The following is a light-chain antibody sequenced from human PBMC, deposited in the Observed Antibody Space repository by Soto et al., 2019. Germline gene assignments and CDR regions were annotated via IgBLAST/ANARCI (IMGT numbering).Light chain of an antibody. CDR1: QSISGW. Sequence: DIQMTQSPSTLSASVGDRFTVTCRASQSISGWLAWYQQKPGKAPKLLIYKASRLESGVPSRFSGSGSGTDFTLTISSLQSEDFAVYYCQQYNNWPYTFGQGTKVDIK. CDR2: KAS. J-gene: IGKJ2*01. CDR3: QQYNNWPYT. V-gene: IGKV1-5*03.